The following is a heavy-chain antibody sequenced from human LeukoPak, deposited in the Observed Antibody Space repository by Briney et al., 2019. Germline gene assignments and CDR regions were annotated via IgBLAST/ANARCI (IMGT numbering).Heavy chain of an antibody. CDR1: GFTFSSYS. J-gene: IGHJ3*02. CDR3: AREIKLCSSTSCYAFDI. Sequence: GGPLRLSCAASGFTFSSYSMNWVRQAPGKGLEWVSSISSSSSYIYYADSVKGRSTISRDNAKNSLYLQMNSLRAEDTAVYYCAREIKLCSSTSCYAFDIWGQGTMVTVSS. CDR2: ISSSSSYI. V-gene: IGHV3-21*01. D-gene: IGHD2-2*01.